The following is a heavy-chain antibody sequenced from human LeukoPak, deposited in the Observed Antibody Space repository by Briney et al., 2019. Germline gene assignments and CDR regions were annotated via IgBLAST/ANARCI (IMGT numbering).Heavy chain of an antibody. Sequence: PSETLSLTCAVYGGSFSGYYWSWIRQPPGKGLEWIGSIYYSGSTYYNPSLKSRVTISVDTSKNQFSLKLSSVTAADTAVYYCARRPGIAAAGTGDFDYWGQGTLVTVSS. CDR3: ARRPGIAAAGTGDFDY. J-gene: IGHJ4*02. CDR2: IYYSGST. V-gene: IGHV4-34*01. CDR1: GGSFSGYY. D-gene: IGHD6-13*01.